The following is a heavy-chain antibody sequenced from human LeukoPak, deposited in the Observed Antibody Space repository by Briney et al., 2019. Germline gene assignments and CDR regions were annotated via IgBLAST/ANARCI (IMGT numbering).Heavy chain of an antibody. CDR3: ARDGVNCSGAGCYSFFAFDI. J-gene: IGHJ3*02. D-gene: IGHD2-15*01. CDR2: IWHDGSNT. Sequence: GGSLRLSCAASGFTFGSYGMHWVCQAPGKGLGWVAVIWHDGSNTFYADSVKGRFTISRDNSKNTLYLQMNSQRAENTAVYYCARDGVNCSGAGCYSFFAFDIWGQGTMVTVSS. V-gene: IGHV3-33*01. CDR1: GFTFGSYG.